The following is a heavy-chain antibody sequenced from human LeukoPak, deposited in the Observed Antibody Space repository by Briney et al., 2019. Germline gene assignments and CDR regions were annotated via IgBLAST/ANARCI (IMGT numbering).Heavy chain of an antibody. CDR2: IVVGSGNT. CDR3: AALPLVVPAATLWGVDY. J-gene: IGHJ4*02. V-gene: IGHV1-58*01. Sequence: RASVKVSCKASGFTFTSSAVQWVRQARGQRLEWIGWIVVGSGNTNYAQKFQERVTITRDMSTSTAYMELSSLRSEDTAVYYCAALPLVVPAATLWGVDYWGQGTLVTVSS. CDR1: GFTFTSSA. D-gene: IGHD2-2*01.